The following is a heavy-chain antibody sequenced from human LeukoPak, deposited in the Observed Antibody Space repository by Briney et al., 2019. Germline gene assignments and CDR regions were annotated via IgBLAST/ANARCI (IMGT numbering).Heavy chain of an antibody. D-gene: IGHD3-22*01. CDR1: DGSISISDYY. V-gene: IGHV4-39*01. CDR3: ARQPYYSDTSGHFDY. J-gene: IGHJ4*02. CDR2: IYYSGNT. Sequence: PSETLSLTCTVSDGSISISDYYWVWIRQPPGTGLEWIGTIYYSGNTYYNPSLKSRVTLSVDTSKSQFSLKLSSVTAADTAVYYCARQPYYSDTSGHFDYWGQGTLVTVSS.